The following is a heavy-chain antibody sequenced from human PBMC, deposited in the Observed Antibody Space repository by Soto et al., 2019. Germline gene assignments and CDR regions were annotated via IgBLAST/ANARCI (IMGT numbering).Heavy chain of an antibody. D-gene: IGHD6-19*01. CDR2: VYYTGST. CDR1: GFSIRCYY. CDR3: ARSVAVPGAHIDY. J-gene: IGHJ4*02. Sequence: LDTLSLTCIFSGFSIRCYYVSWIRQSPGKGLEWLGYVYYTGSTNYSPSLRSRVSISVDTSKNEFSLRLSSVTAADTAVYFCARSVAVPGAHIDYWGQGTQVTVSS. V-gene: IGHV4-59*01.